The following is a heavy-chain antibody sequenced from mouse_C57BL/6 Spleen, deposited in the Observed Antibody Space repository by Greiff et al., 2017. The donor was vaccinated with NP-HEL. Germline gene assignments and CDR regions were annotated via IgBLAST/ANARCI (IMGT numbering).Heavy chain of an antibody. CDR1: GYAFSSYW. D-gene: IGHD2-1*01. Sequence: QVQLQQSGAELVKPGASVKISCKASGYAFSSYWMNWVKQRPGKGLEWIGQIYPGDGDPNYTGKFKGKATLTGDKSSSTAYMQISSLTSEDSAVYFCVRGGCEVTSAMDYWGQGTTLTVSS. V-gene: IGHV1-80*01. J-gene: IGHJ4*01. CDR2: IYPGDGDP. CDR3: VRGGCEVTSAMDY.